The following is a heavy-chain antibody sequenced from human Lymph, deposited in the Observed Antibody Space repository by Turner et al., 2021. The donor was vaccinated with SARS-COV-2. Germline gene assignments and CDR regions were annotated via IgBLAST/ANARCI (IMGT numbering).Heavy chain of an antibody. J-gene: IGHJ4*02. Sequence: LQLQESGPGLVKPSETLSLTCTVSGGSISSSSHYWGWIRQPPGRGLEWIGHIYYSGSNYYNPSLKSLVTISVDTSKNQFSLKLSSVTAADTALYYCARLVRRAEYYFDYWGQGTLVTVSS. D-gene: IGHD3-10*01. V-gene: IGHV4-39*01. CDR2: IYYSGSN. CDR1: GGSISSSSHY. CDR3: ARLVRRAEYYFDY.